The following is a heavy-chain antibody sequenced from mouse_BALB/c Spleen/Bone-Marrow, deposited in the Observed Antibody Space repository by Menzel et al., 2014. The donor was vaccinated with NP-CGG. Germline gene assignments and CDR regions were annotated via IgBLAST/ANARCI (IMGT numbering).Heavy chain of an antibody. V-gene: IGHV1-54*01. Sequence: VQRVESGAELVRPGTSVKASCKASGYAFTNYLIEWVKQRPGQGLEWIGVINPGSGGTNYNEKFKGKATLTADKSSSTAYMQLSSLTSDDSAVYFCARELGVFAYWGQGTLVTVSA. CDR2: INPGSGGT. CDR1: GYAFTNYL. D-gene: IGHD4-1*01. J-gene: IGHJ3*01. CDR3: ARELGVFAY.